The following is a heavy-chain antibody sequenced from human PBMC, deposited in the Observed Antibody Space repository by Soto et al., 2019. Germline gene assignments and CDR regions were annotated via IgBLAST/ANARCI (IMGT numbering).Heavy chain of an antibody. D-gene: IGHD5-18*01. Sequence: GGSLRLSCAASGFTFSSYAMSWVRQAPGKGLEWVSAISGSGGSTYYADSVKGRFTISRDNSKNTLYLQMNSLRAEDTAVYYCAKDGGLQLWSYYFDYWGQGTLVTVSS. CDR2: ISGSGGST. CDR1: GFTFSSYA. CDR3: AKDGGLQLWSYYFDY. J-gene: IGHJ4*02. V-gene: IGHV3-23*01.